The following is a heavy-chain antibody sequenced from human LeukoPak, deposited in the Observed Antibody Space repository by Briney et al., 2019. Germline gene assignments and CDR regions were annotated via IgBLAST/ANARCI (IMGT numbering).Heavy chain of an antibody. V-gene: IGHV3-21*01. CDR3: ARGADGVSSNDRGWFDP. D-gene: IGHD2-8*01. Sequence: GGSLRLSCAASGFTFSSYSMNWVRRAPGKGLEWVSSISTSSSYIYYADSVRGRFTISRDNAENSLYLQMNSLRAEDTAGYSCARGADGVSSNDRGWFDPWGQETLVTVSS. J-gene: IGHJ5*02. CDR2: ISTSSSYI. CDR1: GFTFSSYS.